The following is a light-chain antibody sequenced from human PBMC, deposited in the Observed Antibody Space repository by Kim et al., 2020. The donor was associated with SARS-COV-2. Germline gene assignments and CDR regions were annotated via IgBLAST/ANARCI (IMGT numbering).Light chain of an antibody. V-gene: IGKV1-16*02. CDR3: QQYKSYPLT. J-gene: IGKJ4*01. Sequence: ASTGDRVTIHCRASQGISNHLALLQQKPGKAPKTLIYAASNLQSGVPSKFSGSGSGADYTLTISSLQPEDFATYYCQQYKSYPLTFGGGTKVDIK. CDR1: QGISNH. CDR2: AAS.